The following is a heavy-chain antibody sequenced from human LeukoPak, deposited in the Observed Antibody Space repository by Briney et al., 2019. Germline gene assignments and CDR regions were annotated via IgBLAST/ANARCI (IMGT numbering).Heavy chain of an antibody. J-gene: IGHJ1*01. Sequence: GGSLRLSCAASGFNFSTYAMHWVRQAPGKGLEYVSAISSNGINTYYANSVKGRFTISRDNSKNTLYLQMGSLRAEDMAVYYCVRVIQGINSSWYGSWGQGTLVTASS. CDR3: VRVIQGINSSWYGS. V-gene: IGHV3-64*01. D-gene: IGHD6-13*01. CDR2: ISSNGINT. CDR1: GFNFSTYA.